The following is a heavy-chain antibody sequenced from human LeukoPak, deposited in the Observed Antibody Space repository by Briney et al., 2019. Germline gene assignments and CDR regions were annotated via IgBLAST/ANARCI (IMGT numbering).Heavy chain of an antibody. D-gene: IGHD2-2*02. J-gene: IGHJ3*02. CDR1: GGSLSGYY. Sequence: SETLSLTCAVYGGSLSGYYWSWIRQPPGKGLEWIGDINHSGSTNYNTSLKSRVTTSLDTSKNQFSLKMRSVTAADTAVYYCARTYCTSTSCYISAFDIWGQGTMVTVSS. CDR3: ARTYCTSTSCYISAFDI. CDR2: INHSGST. V-gene: IGHV4-34*01.